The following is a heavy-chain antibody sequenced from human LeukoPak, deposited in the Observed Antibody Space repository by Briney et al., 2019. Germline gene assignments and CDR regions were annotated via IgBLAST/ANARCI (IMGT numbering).Heavy chain of an antibody. V-gene: IGHV5-10-1*01. CDR2: IDPSDSYT. CDR3: ARRVSSSGWFDP. J-gene: IGHJ5*02. Sequence: GESLQISCKGSGYSFTSYWISWARQMPGKGLEWMGRIDPSDSYTNYSPSFQGHVTISADKSISTAYLQWSSLTASDTAMYYCARRVSSSGWFDPWGQGTLVTVSS. D-gene: IGHD6-6*01. CDR1: GYSFTSYW.